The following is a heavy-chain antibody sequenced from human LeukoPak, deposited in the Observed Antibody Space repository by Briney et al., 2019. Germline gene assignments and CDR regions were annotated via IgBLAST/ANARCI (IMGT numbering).Heavy chain of an antibody. D-gene: IGHD6-19*01. CDR3: ARESIPSGWYLS. Sequence: SGXXLRLSCAASGFIVSNNYMSWVRQAPGKGLEWVSTYYIDATTNYPDSVRGRFTISSDSSKNTLYLQMNSLRVEDTAIYYCARESIPSGWYLSWGQGTLVTVSS. V-gene: IGHV3-53*01. CDR1: GFIVSNNY. CDR2: YYIDATT. J-gene: IGHJ5*02.